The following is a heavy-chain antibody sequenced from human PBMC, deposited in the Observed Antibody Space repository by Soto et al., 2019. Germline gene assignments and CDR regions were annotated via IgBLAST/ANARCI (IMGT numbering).Heavy chain of an antibody. V-gene: IGHV3-48*01. CDR2: ISSSSSTI. CDR3: ARDLAPRYNWNFQQATTKNGMDV. Sequence: GGSLRLSCAAAGFTFSSYSMNWVRQDPGKGLEWVSYISSSSSTIYYADSVKGRFTISRDNAKNSLYLQMNSLTAADTAVYYCARDLAPRYNWNFQQATTKNGMDVWGQGTTVTVSS. D-gene: IGHD1-7*01. J-gene: IGHJ6*02. CDR1: GFTFSSYS.